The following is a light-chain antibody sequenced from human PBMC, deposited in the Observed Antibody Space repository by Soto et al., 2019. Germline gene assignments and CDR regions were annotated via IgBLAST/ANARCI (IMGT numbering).Light chain of an antibody. Sequence: EIVLTQSPGTLSLSPGERATLSCRASQSVSSSYLAWYQQKPGQAPRLLIYGASSRATGIPDMFSGSGSGTDFTLTISRLEPEDVAVYYCQQYGSSPRYTFGQGTKLEIK. CDR1: QSVSSSY. CDR2: GAS. CDR3: QQYGSSPRYT. V-gene: IGKV3-20*01. J-gene: IGKJ2*01.